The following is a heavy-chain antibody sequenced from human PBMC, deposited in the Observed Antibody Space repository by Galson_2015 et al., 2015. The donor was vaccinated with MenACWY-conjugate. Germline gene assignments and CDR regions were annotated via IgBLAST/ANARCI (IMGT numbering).Heavy chain of an antibody. V-gene: IGHV4-59*08. CDR3: ARRPGGRVYWFDP. CDR2: IYYSGST. Sequence: ETLSLTCPVSGGSISSYYWSWIRQPPGKGLEWIGYIYYSGSTNYNPSLKSRVTISVDTSKNQFSLKLSSVTAADTAVYYCARRPGGRVYWFDPWGQGTLVTVSS. J-gene: IGHJ5*02. D-gene: IGHD3-16*01. CDR1: GGSISSYY.